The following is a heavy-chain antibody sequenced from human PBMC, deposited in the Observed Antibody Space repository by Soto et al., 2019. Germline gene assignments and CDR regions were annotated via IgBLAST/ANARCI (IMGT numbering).Heavy chain of an antibody. CDR3: ARGSSIAGLYYGMDV. J-gene: IGHJ6*02. Sequence: PSETLSLTCTVSGGSINTYYWSWIRQPPGKGLEWIGYIYYSGNTYYNPSLKSRVAISVDTSKNQFSLKLSSVTAADTAVYYCARGSSIAGLYYGMDVWGQGTTVTVSS. V-gene: IGHV4-59*12. CDR1: GGSINTYY. D-gene: IGHD6-6*01. CDR2: IYYSGNT.